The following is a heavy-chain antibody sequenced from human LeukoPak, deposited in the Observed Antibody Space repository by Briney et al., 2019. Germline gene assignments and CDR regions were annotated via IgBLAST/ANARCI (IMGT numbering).Heavy chain of an antibody. V-gene: IGHV3-11*01. CDR3: ASRAAAAWFDP. Sequence: GGSLRLSCAASGFTFSDYYMSWIRQAPGKGLEWVSYISSSGGTIYYADSVKGRFTISRDNAKNSLYLQMNSLRAEDTAGYYCASRAAAAWFDPWGQGTLVTVSS. CDR1: GFTFSDYY. D-gene: IGHD6-13*01. J-gene: IGHJ5*02. CDR2: ISSSGGTI.